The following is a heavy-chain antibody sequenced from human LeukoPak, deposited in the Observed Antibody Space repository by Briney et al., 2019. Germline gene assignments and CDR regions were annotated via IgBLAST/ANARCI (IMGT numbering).Heavy chain of an antibody. CDR3: ARELGIGYYYMDV. Sequence: GGSLRLSCAASGFTFSSYSMNWVRQAPGKGLEWVSSISSSGSTIYYADSVKGRFTISRDNAKNSLYLQMNSLRAEDTAVYYCARELGIGYYYMDVWGKGTTVTISS. CDR2: ISSSGSTI. CDR1: GFTFSSYS. V-gene: IGHV3-48*04. J-gene: IGHJ6*03. D-gene: IGHD7-27*01.